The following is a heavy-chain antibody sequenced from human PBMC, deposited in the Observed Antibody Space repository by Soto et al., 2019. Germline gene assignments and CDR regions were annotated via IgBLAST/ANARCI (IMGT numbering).Heavy chain of an antibody. V-gene: IGHV1-69*13. D-gene: IGHD4-17*01. CDR2: IIPIFGTA. CDR3: ARWVATVTTWNWFDP. Sequence: SVKVSCKASGGTFSSYAISWVRQAPGQGLEWMGGIIPIFGTANYAQKFQGRVTITADESTSTAYMELSSLRSEDTAVYYCARWVATVTTWNWFDPWGQGTLVTVSS. J-gene: IGHJ5*02. CDR1: GGTFSSYA.